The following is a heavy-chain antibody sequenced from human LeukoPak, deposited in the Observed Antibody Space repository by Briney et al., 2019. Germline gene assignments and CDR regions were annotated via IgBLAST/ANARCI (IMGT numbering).Heavy chain of an antibody. CDR1: GFTFSSYS. D-gene: IGHD5-12*01. V-gene: IGHV3-21*01. Sequence: PGGSLRLSCAASGFTFSSYSMNWVRQAPGKGLEWVSSISSSSSYIYYADSVKGRFTISRDNAKNSLYLQMNSLRAEDTAVYYCAKSRNALRGDYYMDVWGKGTTVTVSS. J-gene: IGHJ6*03. CDR3: AKSRNALRGDYYMDV. CDR2: ISSSSSYI.